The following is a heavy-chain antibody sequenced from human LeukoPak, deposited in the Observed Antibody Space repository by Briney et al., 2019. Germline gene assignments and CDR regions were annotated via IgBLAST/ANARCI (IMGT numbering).Heavy chain of an antibody. CDR1: GFTFSSYE. CDR2: ISSSGSTI. Sequence: GGSLRLSCAASGFTFSSYEMNWVRQAPGKGLEWVSYISSSGSTIYYADSVKGRFTISRDNAKNSLYLQMNSLRAEDTAVYYCARGGVGAPDAFDIWGQGTMVTVSS. J-gene: IGHJ3*02. V-gene: IGHV3-48*03. CDR3: ARGGVGAPDAFDI. D-gene: IGHD1-26*01.